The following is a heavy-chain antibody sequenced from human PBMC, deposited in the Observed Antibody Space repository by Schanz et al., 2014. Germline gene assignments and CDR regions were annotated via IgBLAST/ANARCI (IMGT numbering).Heavy chain of an antibody. D-gene: IGHD1-26*01. J-gene: IGHJ2*01. CDR1: GFTFSSYD. CDR2: ISDSGTYT. V-gene: IGHV3-48*03. CDR3: ARNRGSGGQNWYFDL. Sequence: VQLVESGGGVVQPGRSLRLSCVASGFTFSSYDVFWVRQAPGKGLEWLSYISDSGTYTNYADSVKGRFTISRDNSKNTLYLQMNSLRAEDTAVYYCARNRGSGGQNWYFDLWGRGTLVTVSS.